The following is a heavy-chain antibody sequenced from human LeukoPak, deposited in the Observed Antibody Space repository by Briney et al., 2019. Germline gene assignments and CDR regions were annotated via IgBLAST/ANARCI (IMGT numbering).Heavy chain of an antibody. J-gene: IGHJ2*01. V-gene: IGHV1-2*02. D-gene: IGHD5-18*01. CDR2: INPNNGGT. Sequence: ASVKVSCKASGYTFTGYYIHWVRQAPGQGLEWMGWINPNNGGTNYAQRFQGRVTMTRDTSISTAYMELRSDDTAVYYCATSTVHLWTDWYFDLWGRGTLVTVSS. CDR1: GYTFTGYY. CDR3: ATSTVHLWTDWYFDL.